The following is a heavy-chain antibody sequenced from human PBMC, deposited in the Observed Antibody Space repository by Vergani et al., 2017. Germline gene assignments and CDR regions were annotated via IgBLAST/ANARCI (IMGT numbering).Heavy chain of an antibody. CDR1: GGSFSGYY. CDR2: INHSGST. CDR3: ARRSGEGLWFGELSNPV. J-gene: IGHJ6*04. V-gene: IGHV4-34*01. Sequence: QVQLQQWGAGLLKPSETLSLTCAVYGGSFSGYYWSWIRQPPGKGLEWIGEINHSGSTNYNPSLESRVTISVDTSKNQFSLKLSSVTAADTAVYYCARRSGEGLWFGELSNPVWGKGTTVTVSS. D-gene: IGHD3-10*01.